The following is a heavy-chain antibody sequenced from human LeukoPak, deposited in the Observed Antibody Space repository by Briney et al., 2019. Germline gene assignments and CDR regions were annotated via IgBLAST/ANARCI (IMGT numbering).Heavy chain of an antibody. J-gene: IGHJ6*02. CDR3: ARGRYYYGSWYMDV. V-gene: IGHV3-11*01. Sequence: GGSLRLSCAAFEFTFSDYQMNWIRQAPGKGLEWVSYISSSGTVIYYADSVKGRFTISRDNAKNSLYLQMNSLRAEDTAVYYCARGRYYYGSWYMDVWGQGTTVTVSS. D-gene: IGHD3-10*01. CDR2: ISSSGTVI. CDR1: EFTFSDYQ.